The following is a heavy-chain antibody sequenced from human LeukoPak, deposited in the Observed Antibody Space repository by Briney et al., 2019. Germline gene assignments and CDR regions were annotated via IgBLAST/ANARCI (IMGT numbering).Heavy chain of an antibody. V-gene: IGHV1-8*01. J-gene: IGHJ5*02. CDR3: ARVLRFLREGAVDP. CDR1: GYTFTSYD. Sequence: GSVKVSCKASGYTFTSYDINWVRQATGQGLEWMGWMNPNSGNTGYAQKFPGRVTMTRNTSITTAYTELSSLRSADTAVYYCARVLRFLREGAVDPWGQGTLVTVSS. CDR2: MNPNSGNT. D-gene: IGHD3-3*01.